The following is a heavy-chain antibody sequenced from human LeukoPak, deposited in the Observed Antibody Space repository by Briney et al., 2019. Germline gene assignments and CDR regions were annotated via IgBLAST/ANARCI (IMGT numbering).Heavy chain of an antibody. CDR3: AREGVVPAATFDY. CDR2: IYYSGST. CDR1: GGSISSSNYY. D-gene: IGHD2-2*01. Sequence: SETLSLTCTVSGGSISSSNYYWGWIRQPPGKGLEWIGSIYYSGSTYYNPSLKSRVTISVDTSKNQFSLKLSSVTAADTAVYYCAREGVVPAATFDYWGQGTLVTVSS. V-gene: IGHV4-39*02. J-gene: IGHJ4*02.